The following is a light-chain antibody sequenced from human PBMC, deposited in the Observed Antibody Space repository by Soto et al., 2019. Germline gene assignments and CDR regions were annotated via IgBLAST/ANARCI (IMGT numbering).Light chain of an antibody. CDR2: DAS. J-gene: IGKJ2*01. CDR1: QSVSSY. V-gene: IGKV3-11*01. CDR3: QQRFNWPRFT. Sequence: EIVLTQSPATLSLSPGERATLSCRASQSVSSYLAWYQQKPGQAPRLLIYDASNRATGIAARFSGGGSGTDFTLTISSLEPEDFAVYYCQQRFNWPRFTFGQGTKLEIK.